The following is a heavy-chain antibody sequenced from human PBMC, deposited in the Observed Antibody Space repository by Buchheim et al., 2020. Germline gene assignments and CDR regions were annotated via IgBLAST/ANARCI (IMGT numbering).Heavy chain of an antibody. D-gene: IGHD3-16*01. V-gene: IGHV4-4*02. J-gene: IGHJ6*02. CDR1: GGSISSSNW. CDR3: AMITKRTAMDV. Sequence: QVQLQESGPGLVKPSGTLSLTCAVSGGSISSSNWCIWVRQPPGKGLEWIGEISHSGSTNYNPSLKSRVTIQLDKSKDQCALKLSSVTAADTAVYYCAMITKRTAMDVWGQGTT. CDR2: ISHSGST.